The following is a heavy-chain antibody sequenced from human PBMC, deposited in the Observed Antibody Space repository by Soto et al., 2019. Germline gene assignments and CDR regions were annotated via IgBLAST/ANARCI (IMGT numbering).Heavy chain of an antibody. CDR3: ARLMGTSFDL. V-gene: IGHV3-72*01. Sequence: GGSLRLSCVASGFTFSDHYMDWVRQAPGKGLEWVGRARNKVNGYATANAGSVKGRFTISRDDSKDSLYLQMNSLKTEDTAVYFCARLMGTSFDLWGQGTLVTVSS. J-gene: IGHJ4*02. CDR1: GFTFSDHY. D-gene: IGHD2-8*01. CDR2: ARNKVNGYAT.